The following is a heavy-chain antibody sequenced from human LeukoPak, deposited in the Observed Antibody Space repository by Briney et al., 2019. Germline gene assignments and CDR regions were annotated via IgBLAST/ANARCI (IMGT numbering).Heavy chain of an antibody. CDR2: IYTSGST. CDR1: GGSISSYY. Sequence: SETLSLTCTVSGGSISSYYWSWIRQPAGKGLEWIGRIYTSGSTNYNPSLKSRVTMSVDTSKNQFSLKLSSVTAADTAVYYCARAWCSSTSCYQFDYWGQGTLVTVSS. CDR3: ARAWCSSTSCYQFDY. J-gene: IGHJ4*02. V-gene: IGHV4-4*07. D-gene: IGHD2-2*01.